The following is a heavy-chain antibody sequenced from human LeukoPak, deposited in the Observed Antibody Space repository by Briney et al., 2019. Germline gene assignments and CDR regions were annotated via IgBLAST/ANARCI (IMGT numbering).Heavy chain of an antibody. J-gene: IGHJ4*02. D-gene: IGHD4-17*01. CDR1: GFSFSGYG. CDR2: IRYDGITK. V-gene: IGHV3-30*02. Sequence: HGESLKISCAASGFSFSGYGMHWVRQVPGKGLEWVAFIRYDGITKFYIDSVKGRFAISRDNSKNTLSLQMNSLRTEDTAVYYCAALHTGTFVDYWGQGTLVTVSS. CDR3: AALHTGTFVDY.